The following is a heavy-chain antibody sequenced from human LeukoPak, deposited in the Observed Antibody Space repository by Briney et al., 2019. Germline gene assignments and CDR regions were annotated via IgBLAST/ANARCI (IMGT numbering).Heavy chain of an antibody. CDR3: AREDCSSTSCSLSGWFDP. D-gene: IGHD2-2*01. CDR2: IYYSGST. J-gene: IGHJ5*02. V-gene: IGHV4-30-4*08. Sequence: SETLSLTCTVSGGSISSGDYYWSWIRQPPGKGLEGIGYIYYSGSTYYNPSLKSRVTISVDTSKNQFSLKLSSVTAADTAVYYCAREDCSSTSCSLSGWFDPWGQGTLVTVSS. CDR1: GGSISSGDYY.